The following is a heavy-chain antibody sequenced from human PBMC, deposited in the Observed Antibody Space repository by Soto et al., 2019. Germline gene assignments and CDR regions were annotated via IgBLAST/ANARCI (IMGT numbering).Heavy chain of an antibody. CDR2: IYYSGST. V-gene: IGHV4-59*08. CDR1: GGSISSCY. J-gene: IGHJ6*02. Sequence: SETLSLTCTVCGGSISSCYWSWIRQPPGKELQYIGYIYYSGSTNYNPSLKSRVTISDDTSTNQFSLALSSVTAADTAVYYFARGWWEREDYVTEVWGQGTTATDPS. CDR3: ARGWWEREDYVTEV. D-gene: IGHD1-26*01.